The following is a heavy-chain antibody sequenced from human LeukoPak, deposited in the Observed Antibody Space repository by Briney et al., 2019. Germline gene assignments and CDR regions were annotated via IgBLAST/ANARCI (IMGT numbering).Heavy chain of an antibody. Sequence: GGSLRLSCAASGFTFSSYEMNWVRQAPGKGLEGVSYISSSGSTIYYADSVKGRFTISRDNAKNSLYLQMNSLRAEDTAVYYCARGPFLGPFDPWGQGTLVTVSS. CDR2: ISSSGSTI. CDR1: GFTFSSYE. J-gene: IGHJ5*02. CDR3: ARGPFLGPFDP. V-gene: IGHV3-48*03.